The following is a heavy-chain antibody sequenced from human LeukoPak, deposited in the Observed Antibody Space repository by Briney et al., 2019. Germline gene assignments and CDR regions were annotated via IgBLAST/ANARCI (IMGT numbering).Heavy chain of an antibody. CDR3: ARGRKNYYDVPSGGDAFYI. CDR1: GGSFSGYY. Sequence: SETLSLTCAVYGGSFSGYYWSWIRQPPGKGLEWIGEINHSGSTNYNPSLKSRVTISVDTSKNQFSLKLSSVTAADTAVYYCARGRKNYYDVPSGGDAFYICGEGTMVTVSS. D-gene: IGHD3-22*01. V-gene: IGHV4-34*01. CDR2: INHSGST. J-gene: IGHJ3*02.